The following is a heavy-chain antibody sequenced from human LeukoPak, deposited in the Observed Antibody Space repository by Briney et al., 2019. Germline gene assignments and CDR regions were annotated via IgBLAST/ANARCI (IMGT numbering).Heavy chain of an antibody. Sequence: SETLSLTCTVFGGSISSYYWSWIRQPPGKGLEWIGYIYYSGSTNYNPSLKSRVTISVDTSKNQFSLKLSSVTAADTAVYYCASQRRYYYYMDVWGKGTTVTVSS. J-gene: IGHJ6*03. CDR1: GGSISSYY. CDR3: ASQRRYYYYMDV. CDR2: IYYSGST. V-gene: IGHV4-59*01. D-gene: IGHD6-25*01.